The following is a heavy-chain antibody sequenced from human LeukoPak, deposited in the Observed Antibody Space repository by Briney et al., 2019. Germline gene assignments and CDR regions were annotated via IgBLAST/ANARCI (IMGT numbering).Heavy chain of an antibody. D-gene: IGHD3-10*01. CDR3: ARNYGSGSLYYYYYYMDV. CDR1: GGSISSYY. Sequence: SETLSLTCTVSGGSISSYYWSWIRQPPGKGLEWIGYIYYSGSTNYNPSLKSRVTISVDTSKNQFSLKLSSVTAADTAVYYCARNYGSGSLYYYYYYMDVWGKGTTVTISS. CDR2: IYYSGST. V-gene: IGHV4-59*01. J-gene: IGHJ6*03.